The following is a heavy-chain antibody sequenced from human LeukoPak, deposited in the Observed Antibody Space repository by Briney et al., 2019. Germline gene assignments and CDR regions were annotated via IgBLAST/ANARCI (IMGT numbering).Heavy chain of an antibody. J-gene: IGHJ4*02. CDR1: GGSISSGNYY. CDR3: ARVTYTFLFDY. Sequence: SETLSLTCTVSGGSISSGNYYWSGIRQHPGKGLEWIAYIYYSGTTYYNPSLKSRVTISVDTSKNQFSLKLSSVTAADTAVYYCARVTYTFLFDYWGQGALVTVSS. V-gene: IGHV4-31*03. CDR2: IYYSGTT. D-gene: IGHD2/OR15-2a*01.